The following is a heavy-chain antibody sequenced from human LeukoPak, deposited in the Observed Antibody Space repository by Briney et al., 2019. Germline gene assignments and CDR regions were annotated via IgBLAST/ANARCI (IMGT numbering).Heavy chain of an antibody. Sequence: GGSLRLSCAASGFTFSSYSMNWVRQAPGKGLEWVSSISSSSSYIYYADSVKGRFTISRDNAKNSLYLQMNSLRAEDTAVYYCARGRSSSSTTKWDYWGQGTLVTVSS. J-gene: IGHJ4*02. CDR1: GFTFSSYS. D-gene: IGHD6-6*01. V-gene: IGHV3-21*01. CDR3: ARGRSSSSTTKWDY. CDR2: ISSSSSYI.